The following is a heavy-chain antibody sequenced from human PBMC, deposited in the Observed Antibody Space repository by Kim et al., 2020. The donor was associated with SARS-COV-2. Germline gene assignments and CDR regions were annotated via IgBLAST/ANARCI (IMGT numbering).Heavy chain of an antibody. J-gene: IGHJ3*02. V-gene: IGHV3-30*01. D-gene: IGHD3-22*01. Sequence: GRFTISRDNSKNTLYLQMNSLRAEDTAVYYCAREDYYDSSGYQPVDAFDIWGQGTMVTVSS. CDR3: AREDYYDSSGYQPVDAFDI.